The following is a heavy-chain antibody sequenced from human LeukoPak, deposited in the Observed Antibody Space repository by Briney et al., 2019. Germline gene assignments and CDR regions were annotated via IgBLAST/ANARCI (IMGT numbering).Heavy chain of an antibody. CDR2: ISRNSGYI. D-gene: IGHD2-21*01. CDR1: GFTFSDYS. CDR3: ARAASRSYYYFDY. J-gene: IGHJ4*02. V-gene: IGHV3-21*01. Sequence: KPGGSLRLSCAASGFTFSDYSMNWVRQAPGKGLEWVSSISRNSGYIYDADSVEGRFTISRDNAKNSMYLQMNSLRAEDTAVYYCARAASRSYYYFDYWGQGALVTVSS.